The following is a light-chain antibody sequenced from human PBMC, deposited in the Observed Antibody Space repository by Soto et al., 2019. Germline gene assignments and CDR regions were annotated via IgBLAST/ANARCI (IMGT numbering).Light chain of an antibody. CDR3: QQYNNWPSLT. CDR1: QSVSSN. CDR2: GAS. V-gene: IGKV3-15*01. J-gene: IGKJ4*01. Sequence: EIVMTQSPATLSVSPGARATLSCRASQSVSSNLAWYQQKPGPAPRLLIYGASTRATGIPARFSGSGSGTEFTLTISSLQSEDFAVYYCQQYNNWPSLTFGGGTKVESK.